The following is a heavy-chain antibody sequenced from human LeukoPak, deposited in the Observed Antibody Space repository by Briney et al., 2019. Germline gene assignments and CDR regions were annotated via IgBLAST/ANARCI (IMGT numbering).Heavy chain of an antibody. V-gene: IGHV4-30-2*01. Sequence: SETLSLTCAVSGGSISSGGYSWSWIRQPPGKGLEWIGYIYHSGSTYYNPSLKSRVTISVDTSKNQFSLKLSSVTAADTAVYYCARDVLGYCSGGSCQGWLDPWGQGTLVTVSS. D-gene: IGHD2-15*01. CDR3: ARDVLGYCSGGSCQGWLDP. J-gene: IGHJ5*02. CDR2: IYHSGST. CDR1: GGSISSGGYS.